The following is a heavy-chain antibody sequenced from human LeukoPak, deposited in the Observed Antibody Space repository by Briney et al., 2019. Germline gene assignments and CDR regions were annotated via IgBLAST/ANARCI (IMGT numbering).Heavy chain of an antibody. CDR1: GFTLSTYS. J-gene: IGHJ4*02. V-gene: IGHV3-7*01. Sequence: TGGSLRLSCAASGFTLSTYSMSWVRQAPGKGLDWVASINQDGSAEYYVDSVSGRFTISRDNAKNSLYLQVNSLRVDDTAVYYCVRLFGGVTTFDYWGQGALVTVSS. CDR3: VRLFGGVTTFDY. CDR2: INQDGSAE. D-gene: IGHD4-17*01.